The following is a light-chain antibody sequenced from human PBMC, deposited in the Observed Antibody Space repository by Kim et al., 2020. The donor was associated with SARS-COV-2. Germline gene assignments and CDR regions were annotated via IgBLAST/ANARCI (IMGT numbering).Light chain of an antibody. CDR2: DDS. Sequence: GHSITISCTGTTSDIGECKSVSWYQQHPGKAPKLIIYDDSKRASGVSNRFSGSQSGNTASLTISGLRAEDGADYYCSSHTTSSTYVFGSGTKVTVL. V-gene: IGLV2-14*04. CDR1: TSDIGECKS. J-gene: IGLJ1*01. CDR3: SSHTTSSTYV.